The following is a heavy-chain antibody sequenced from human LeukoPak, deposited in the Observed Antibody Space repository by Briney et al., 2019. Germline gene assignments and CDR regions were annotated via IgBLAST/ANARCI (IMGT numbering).Heavy chain of an antibody. D-gene: IGHD3-9*01. CDR3: ARARYVNSFYAFDI. CDR2: LSKSGNT. J-gene: IGHJ3*02. V-gene: IGHV4-59*01. Sequence: SETLSLTCTVSSGSISSYYWSWLRLPPGKGLEWIGYLSKSGNTNYSPSLKSRVTIFGDTSKNQFILRLSSVTAADTAMYYCARARYVNSFYAFDIWGQGTLVTVSS. CDR1: SGSISSYY.